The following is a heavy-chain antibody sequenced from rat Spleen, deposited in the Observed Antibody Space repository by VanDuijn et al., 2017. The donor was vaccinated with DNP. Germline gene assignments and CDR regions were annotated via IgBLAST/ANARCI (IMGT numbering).Heavy chain of an antibody. CDR1: GFTFNDFY. Sequence: EVQLVESGGGLVQPKGSLKLSCAASGFTFNDFYMAWVRQTPQKGLEWVASIRYAGDNKEYGDSGKGRFTISRDNGKNTLYLQMDSLQSEDTATYYCARHPLYGGYMYFDSWGQGVMVTVSS. J-gene: IGHJ2*01. D-gene: IGHD1-11*01. V-gene: IGHV5-22*01. CDR2: IRYAGDNK. CDR3: ARHPLYGGYMYFDS.